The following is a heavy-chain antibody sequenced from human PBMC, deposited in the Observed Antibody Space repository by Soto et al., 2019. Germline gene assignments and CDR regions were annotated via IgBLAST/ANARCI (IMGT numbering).Heavy chain of an antibody. J-gene: IGHJ5*02. CDR2: IYSSGNT. Sequence: SETLSLTCTVSGASISCFYWTWIRRPAGKGLEWIGRIYSSGNTKYNPSLQSRVTMSLDTSNNQFPLRLTSVTAADTAVYYCARGQRFSDWFDPWGQGTLVTVSS. D-gene: IGHD3-3*01. CDR1: GASISCFY. CDR3: ARGQRFSDWFDP. V-gene: IGHV4-4*07.